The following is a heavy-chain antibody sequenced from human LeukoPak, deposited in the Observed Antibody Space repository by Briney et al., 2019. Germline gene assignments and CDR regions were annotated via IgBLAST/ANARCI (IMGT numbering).Heavy chain of an antibody. CDR3: ARGAHYHDSSEGYDY. Sequence: ASVTVSCKASGYTFTGYYMHWVRQAPGQGLEWMGRINPNSGGTNYAQKFQGRVTITRDTANSTAYMELSRLRSDDTAVYYCARGAHYHDSSEGYDYWGQGTLVTVSS. J-gene: IGHJ4*02. CDR1: GYTFTGYY. D-gene: IGHD3-22*01. V-gene: IGHV1-2*06. CDR2: INPNSGGT.